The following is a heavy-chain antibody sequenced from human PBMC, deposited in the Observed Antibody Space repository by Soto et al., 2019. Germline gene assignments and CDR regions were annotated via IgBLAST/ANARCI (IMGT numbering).Heavy chain of an antibody. V-gene: IGHV1-2*04. D-gene: IGHD5-18*01. J-gene: IGHJ4*02. CDR2: INPNSGGT. CDR1: GYTFTGYY. CDR3: ARALDSYGYYLDY. Sequence: ASVKVSCKASGYTFTGYYMHWVRQAPGQGLEWMGWINPNSGGTNYAQKFQGWVTMTRDTSISTAYMELSRLRSDDTAVYYCARALDSYGYYLDYWGQGTLVTVSS.